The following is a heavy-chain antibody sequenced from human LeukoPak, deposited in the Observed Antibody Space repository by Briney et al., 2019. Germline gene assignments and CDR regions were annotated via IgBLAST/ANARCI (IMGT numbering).Heavy chain of an antibody. CDR1: GGTFSSYA. CDR2: IIPIFGTA. V-gene: IGHV1-69*13. CDR3: ARDGFTMTLGAFDI. D-gene: IGHD3-22*01. J-gene: IGHJ3*02. Sequence: SVKVSCKASGGTFSSYAISWVRQAPGQGLEWMGGIIPIFGTANYAQKFQGRVTITADESTSTAYMELSSLRSEDTAVYYCARDGFTMTLGAFDIWGQGTMVTVSS.